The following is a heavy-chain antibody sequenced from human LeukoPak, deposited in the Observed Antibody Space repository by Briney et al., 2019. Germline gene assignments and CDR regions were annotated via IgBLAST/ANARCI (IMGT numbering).Heavy chain of an antibody. CDR1: GFTFSSYA. D-gene: IGHD2-2*01. CDR2: ISGSGGST. CDR3: AKDAPVNIVVVPAANS. V-gene: IGHV3-23*01. Sequence: GGSLRLSCAASGFTFSSYAMSWVRQAPGKGPEWVSAISGSGGSTYYADSVKGRSTISRDNSKNTLYLQMNSLRAEDTAVYYCAKDAPVNIVVVPAANSWGQGTLVTVSS. J-gene: IGHJ4*02.